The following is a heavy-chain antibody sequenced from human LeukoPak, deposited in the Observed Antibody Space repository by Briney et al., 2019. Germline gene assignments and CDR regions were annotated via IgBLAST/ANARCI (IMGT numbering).Heavy chain of an antibody. J-gene: IGHJ5*02. V-gene: IGHV3-30*02. CDR2: IRYDGTNK. Sequence: GGSLRLSCAASGFTFSSYGMRWVRQTPGKGLEWVAFIRYDGTNKHYADSVKGRFTISRDNSKNTLYLQMNSLRPEDTAVYYCAREDYDILTGYYRHFDPWGQGTLVTVSS. D-gene: IGHD3-9*01. CDR1: GFTFSSYG. CDR3: AREDYDILTGYYRHFDP.